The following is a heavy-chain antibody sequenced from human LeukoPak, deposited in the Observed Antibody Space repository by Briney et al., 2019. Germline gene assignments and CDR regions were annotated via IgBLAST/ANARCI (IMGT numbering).Heavy chain of an antibody. CDR3: ARWEGKCAFDY. D-gene: IGHD1-26*01. CDR2: ISSSGSTI. CDR1: GFTFSDYY. V-gene: IGHV3-11*04. Sequence: GGSLRLSCAASGFTFSDYYMSWIRQAPGKGLEWVSYISSSGSTIYYADSVKGRFTITRDNAKNSLYLQMISLRAEDTAVYYCARWEGKCAFDYWGQGTLVTVSS. J-gene: IGHJ4*02.